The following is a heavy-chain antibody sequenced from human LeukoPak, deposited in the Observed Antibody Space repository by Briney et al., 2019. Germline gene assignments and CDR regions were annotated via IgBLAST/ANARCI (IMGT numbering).Heavy chain of an antibody. CDR1: GGSISSGSYY. CDR2: INHSGST. D-gene: IGHD3-22*01. V-gene: IGHV4-39*07. J-gene: IGHJ4*02. CDR3: ARSYYYDSSGYYSYSDPWFDY. Sequence: PSETLSLTCTVSGGSISSGSYYWGWIRQPPGKGLEWIGEINHSGSTNYNPSLKSRVTISVDTSKNQFSLKLSSVTAADTAVYYCARSYYYDSSGYYSYSDPWFDYWGQGTLVTVSS.